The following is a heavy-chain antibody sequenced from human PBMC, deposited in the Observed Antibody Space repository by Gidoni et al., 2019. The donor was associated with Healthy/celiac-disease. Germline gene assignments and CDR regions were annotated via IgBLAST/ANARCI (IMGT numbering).Heavy chain of an antibody. CDR1: GFTFSSYW. D-gene: IGHD3-10*01. J-gene: IGHJ4*02. CDR3: ARDSGRFREKEYYFDY. Sequence: EVQLVESGGGLVQPGGSLRLSCAASGFTFSSYWMSWVRQAPGKGLEWVANIKQDGSEKYYVDSVKGRFTISRDNAKNSLYLQMNSLRAEDTAVYYCARDSGRFREKEYYFDYWGQGTLVTVSS. V-gene: IGHV3-7*01. CDR2: IKQDGSEK.